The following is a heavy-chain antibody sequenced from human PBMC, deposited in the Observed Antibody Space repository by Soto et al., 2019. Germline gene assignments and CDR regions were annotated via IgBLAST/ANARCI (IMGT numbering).Heavy chain of an antibody. CDR2: ISGSGRRS. CDR3: AIASFVCSSEQPYYFAF. J-gene: IGHJ4*01. CDR1: RNYG. V-gene: IGHV3-23*01. D-gene: IGHD3-16*01. Sequence: RNYGGSWVRKRKGKGLQWVSRISGSGRRSYSAASVKGRFTLSRDNSKSTLYLQMNSLRAEDTAVYYCAIASFVCSSEQPYYFAFLLHRTLVPVFS.